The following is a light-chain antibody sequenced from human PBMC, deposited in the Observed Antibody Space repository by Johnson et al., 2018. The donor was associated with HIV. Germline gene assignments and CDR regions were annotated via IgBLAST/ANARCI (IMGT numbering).Light chain of an antibody. J-gene: IGLJ1*01. Sequence: QAVLTQPPSVSAAPGQTVTISCSGTTSNIGSNSVSWYHHPPGIAPKLLVSDRNKRPSGIPYRFSGSKSGTPATLAITGLQTGDEADYDCGTWDSSLSVYVVGTGTKVTVL. CDR2: DRN. CDR3: GTWDSSLSVYV. V-gene: IGLV1-51*01. CDR1: TSNIGSNS.